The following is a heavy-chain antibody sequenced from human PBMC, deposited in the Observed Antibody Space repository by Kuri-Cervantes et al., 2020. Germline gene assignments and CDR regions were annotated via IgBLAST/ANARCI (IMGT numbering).Heavy chain of an antibody. J-gene: IGHJ4*02. CDR1: GYTFTGYY. CDR3: ARDRIVGATGFDY. V-gene: IGHV1-2*02. D-gene: IGHD1-26*01. Sequence: ASVKVSCKASGYTFTGYYMHWVRQAPGQGLEWMGWINPNSGGTNYAQKFQGRVTMTRDTSISAAYMELSRLRSDDTAVYYCARDRIVGATGFDYWGQGTLVTVSS. CDR2: INPNSGGT.